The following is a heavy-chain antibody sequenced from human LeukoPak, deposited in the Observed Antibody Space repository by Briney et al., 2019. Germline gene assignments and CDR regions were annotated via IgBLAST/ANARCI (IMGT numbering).Heavy chain of an antibody. D-gene: IGHD2-15*01. Sequence: PGGSLRLSCAASGFTVSSNYMSWVRQAPGKGLEWVSVIYSGGSTYYADSVKGRFTISRDNSKNTLYLQMNSLRAEDTAVYYCARYCSGGSCPPDAFDIWGQGTMVTVSS. CDR3: ARYCSGGSCPPDAFDI. CDR2: IYSGGST. V-gene: IGHV3-53*01. J-gene: IGHJ3*02. CDR1: GFTVSSNY.